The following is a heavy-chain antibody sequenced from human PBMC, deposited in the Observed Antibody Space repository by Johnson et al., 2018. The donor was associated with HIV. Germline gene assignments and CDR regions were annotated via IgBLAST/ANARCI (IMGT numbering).Heavy chain of an antibody. CDR3: TRGSFTDDAFDV. D-gene: IGHD1-26*01. CDR1: GFTFDDYA. CDR2: ISWNSGSI. Sequence: VQVVESGGGLVQPGRSLRLSCAASGFTFDDYAMHWVRQAPGKGLEWVSGISWNSGSIGYADSVKGRFTISRDNAKNSLYLQINSLRAEDTALYYCTRGSFTDDAFDVWGLGTMVTVSS. V-gene: IGHV3-9*01. J-gene: IGHJ3*01.